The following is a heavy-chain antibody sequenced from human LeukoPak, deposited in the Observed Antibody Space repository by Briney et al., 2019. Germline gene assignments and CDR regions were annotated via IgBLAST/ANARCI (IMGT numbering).Heavy chain of an antibody. Sequence: PGGSLRLSCAASGFTVSSNYMSWVRQAPGKGLEWVSVIYSGGSTYYADSVKGRFTISRHNSKNTLYLQMNSLRAEDTAVYYCAKPPLGSSWYVDYFDYWGQGTLVTVSS. CDR3: AKPPLGSSWYVDYFDY. CDR1: GFTVSSNY. D-gene: IGHD6-13*01. V-gene: IGHV3-53*04. J-gene: IGHJ4*02. CDR2: IYSGGST.